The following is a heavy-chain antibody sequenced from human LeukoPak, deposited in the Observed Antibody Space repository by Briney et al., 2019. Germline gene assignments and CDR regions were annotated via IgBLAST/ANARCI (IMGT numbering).Heavy chain of an antibody. CDR3: ARHHPVGYYLHGMDV. Sequence: SETLSLTCTVSGGSISGYFWSCIRQPPGQGLEFIGYIYYTGATLYNPSLKSRVTMSVDTSKNQFSLKLSSVTAADTAVYYCARHHPVGYYLHGMDVWGQGSTVTVSS. CDR1: GGSISGYF. V-gene: IGHV4-59*08. J-gene: IGHJ6*02. CDR2: IYYTGAT. D-gene: IGHD2-15*01.